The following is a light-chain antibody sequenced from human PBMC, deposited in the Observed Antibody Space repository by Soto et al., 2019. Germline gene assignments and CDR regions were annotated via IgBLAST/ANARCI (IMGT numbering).Light chain of an antibody. Sequence: EIEMTQSPATLSVSPGERVTLSCRASQSVSSNLVWYQQKPGQAPRLLIYDASTMATGIPARFSGSGSATEFSLTISSLQYEDFSVSYCQQHSNWSPYTFGQGTKLEIK. CDR3: QQHSNWSPYT. J-gene: IGKJ2*01. V-gene: IGKV3-15*01. CDR1: QSVSSN. CDR2: DAS.